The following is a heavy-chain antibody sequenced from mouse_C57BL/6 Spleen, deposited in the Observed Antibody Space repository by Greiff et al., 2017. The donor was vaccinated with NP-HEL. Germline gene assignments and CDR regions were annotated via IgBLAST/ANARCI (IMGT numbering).Heavy chain of an antibody. D-gene: IGHD1-3*01. Sequence: QVQLQQSGAELVKPGASVKMSCKASGYTFTSYWITWVKQRPGQGLEWIGDIYPGSGSTNYNEKFKSKATLTVDTSSSTAYMQHSSQTAEDSAVYYCAREELEYFDYWGQGTTLTVSS. CDR3: AREELEYFDY. CDR1: GYTFTSYW. J-gene: IGHJ2*01. V-gene: IGHV1-55*01. CDR2: IYPGSGST.